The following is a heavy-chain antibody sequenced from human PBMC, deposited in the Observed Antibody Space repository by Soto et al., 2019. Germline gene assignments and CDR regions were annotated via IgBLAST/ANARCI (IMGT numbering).Heavy chain of an antibody. D-gene: IGHD2-15*01. CDR2: VDQSGST. Sequence: QVQLQQWGAGLLKPSETLSLTCAIYGGSFSGYYWSWIRQPPGMGLEWIGEVDQSGSTNYNPSLKSRVTISGGTSKNQCSRKVNSGTAADTAVYYCARDRQRGYWTGGSCYSYFDYWGQGALVIVSS. CDR1: GGSFSGYY. J-gene: IGHJ4*02. V-gene: IGHV4-34*01. CDR3: ARDRQRGYWTGGSCYSYFDY.